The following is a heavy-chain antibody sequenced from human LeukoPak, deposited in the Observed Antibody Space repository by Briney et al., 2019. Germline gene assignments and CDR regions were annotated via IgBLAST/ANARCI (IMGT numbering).Heavy chain of an antibody. V-gene: IGHV3-11*04. D-gene: IGHD6-6*01. CDR3: AKIPRRVAFDI. Sequence: GGSLRLSCAASGFTFSDYYMSWIRQAPGKGLEWVSYISSSGSTIYYADSVKGRFTISRDNSKNTLYLQMNSLRAEDTAVYYCAKIPRRVAFDIWGQGTMVTVSS. CDR2: ISSSGSTI. CDR1: GFTFSDYY. J-gene: IGHJ3*02.